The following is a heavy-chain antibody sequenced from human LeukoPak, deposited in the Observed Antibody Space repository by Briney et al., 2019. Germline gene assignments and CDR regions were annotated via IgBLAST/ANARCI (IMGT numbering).Heavy chain of an antibody. CDR1: GYTFTGYY. V-gene: IGHV7-4-1*02. CDR2: INTNTGSP. CDR3: ARTRAPYYYGAGSPDF. D-gene: IGHD3-10*01. Sequence: SVKVSCKASGYTFTGYYMHWVRQAPGQGLEWMGWINTNTGSPRYAQDFTGRFVFSLDTSLSTTYLQISSLKSEDTAIYYCARTRAPYYYGAGSPDFWGQGTLVTVSS. J-gene: IGHJ4*02.